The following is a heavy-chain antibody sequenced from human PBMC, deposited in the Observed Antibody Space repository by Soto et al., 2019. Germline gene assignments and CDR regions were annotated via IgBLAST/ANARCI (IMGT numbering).Heavy chain of an antibody. J-gene: IGHJ5*02. Sequence: QVQLQESGPGLVKPSGTLSLTCAVSGGSISSSNWWSWVRQPPGKGLEGIGEIYHSGSTNYHPSLKIQVTISVDKSKNHFPLKQRSVTAADTAEYYWAGGGGVTIAAGGFDPWGQGTLGTVSS. V-gene: IGHV4-4*02. CDR1: GGSISSSNW. CDR3: AGGGGVTIAAGGFDP. D-gene: IGHD6-13*01. CDR2: IYHSGST.